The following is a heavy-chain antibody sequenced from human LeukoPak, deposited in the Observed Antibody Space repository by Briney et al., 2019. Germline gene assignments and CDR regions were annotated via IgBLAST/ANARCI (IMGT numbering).Heavy chain of an antibody. J-gene: IGHJ4*02. CDR2: VRDSSSYT. D-gene: IGHD3-22*01. CDR1: GFNFRTYN. Sequence: GGSRRLSWVVYGFNFRTYNLNWVSQAAGEGLEWVSDVRDSSSYTDYADSVKGRFTISKDNANSSVFLQMNSLRAEDTAVYYCARGHNSGYYLKYWGQGTLVTASS. CDR3: ARGHNSGYYLKY. V-gene: IGHV3-21*05.